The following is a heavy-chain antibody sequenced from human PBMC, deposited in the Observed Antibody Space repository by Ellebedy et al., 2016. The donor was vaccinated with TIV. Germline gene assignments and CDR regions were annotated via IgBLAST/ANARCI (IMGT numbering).Heavy chain of an antibody. CDR1: GFSFSNYG. CDR3: ASYDSSGYHC. CDR2: IWYDGRNK. J-gene: IGHJ4*02. D-gene: IGHD3-22*01. Sequence: GESLKISXAASGFSFSNYGMHWVRQAPGKGLEWVALIWYDGRNKYYADSVKGRFTISRDISKNTLYLQMNSLRAEDTAVYYCASYDSSGYHCWGQGTLVTVSS. V-gene: IGHV3-33*01.